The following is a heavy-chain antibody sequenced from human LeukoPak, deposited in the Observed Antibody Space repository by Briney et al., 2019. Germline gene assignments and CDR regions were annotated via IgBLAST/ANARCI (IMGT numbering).Heavy chain of an antibody. D-gene: IGHD3-10*01. J-gene: IGHJ4*02. CDR1: GGSFSGYY. V-gene: IGHV4-34*01. Sequence: SETLSLTCAVYGGSFSGYYWSWIRQPLGKGLEWIGEINHSGSTNYNPSLKSRVTISVDTSKNQFSLKLSSVTAADTAVYYCATQMLLCHYYWGQGTLVTVSS. CDR3: ATQMLLCHYY. CDR2: INHSGST.